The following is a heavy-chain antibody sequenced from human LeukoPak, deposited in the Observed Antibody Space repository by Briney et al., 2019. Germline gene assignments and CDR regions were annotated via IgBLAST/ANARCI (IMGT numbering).Heavy chain of an antibody. J-gene: IGHJ6*03. Sequence: GESLKISCKGSGYRFPKSWIGWVRQMPGKGLGWMGIIYPGDSRTKYSPSFQGQVTMSVDKSISTAYLQWSSLKASDTAMYYCARRDYYYYYMDVWGKGTTVTVSS. CDR1: GYRFPKSW. CDR2: IYPGDSRT. CDR3: ARRDYYYYYMDV. V-gene: IGHV5-51*01.